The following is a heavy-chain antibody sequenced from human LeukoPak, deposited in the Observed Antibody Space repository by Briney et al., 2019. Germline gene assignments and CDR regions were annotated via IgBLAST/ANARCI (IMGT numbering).Heavy chain of an antibody. V-gene: IGHV3-23*01. Sequence: GGSQRLSCAASGFTFSNYAMTWVRQAQGKGLEWVSSISGSSDSTNYADSVKGRFTTFRDNSKNTLYLQMNSLRAEDTAVYYCTKDRANDVLEYFQYWGQGTLVTVSS. CDR2: ISGSSDST. CDR1: GFTFSNYA. D-gene: IGHD2-8*01. J-gene: IGHJ1*01. CDR3: TKDRANDVLEYFQY.